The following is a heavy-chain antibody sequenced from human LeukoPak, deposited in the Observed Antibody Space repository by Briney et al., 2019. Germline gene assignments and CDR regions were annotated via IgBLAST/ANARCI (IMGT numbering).Heavy chain of an antibody. D-gene: IGHD5-18*01. CDR1: GFTFSSYD. J-gene: IGHJ4*02. CDR2: IGTAGDT. Sequence: GGSLRLSCAACGFTFSSYDMHWVRQATGKGLEWVSAIGTAGDTYYPGSVKGQFTISRENAKNSLYLQMNSLRAGDTAVYYCARDGGYSYGKKGCFEKWGQGTLVTVSS. CDR3: ARDGGYSYGKKGCFEK. V-gene: IGHV3-13*03.